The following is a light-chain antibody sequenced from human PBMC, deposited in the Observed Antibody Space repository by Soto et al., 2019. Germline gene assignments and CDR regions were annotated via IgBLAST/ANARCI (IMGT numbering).Light chain of an antibody. V-gene: IGLV1-47*01. CDR2: RDN. J-gene: IGLJ2*01. CDR1: SSNIGSNY. Sequence: QSVLTQPPSASGTPGQRVTISCSGSSSNIGSNYVYWYQQIPGTAPKLLIYRDNQRPSGVPDRSSGSKSGTSASLAISGLRSEDEADYYCAAWDDSLSGVVFGEGTKLTVL. CDR3: AAWDDSLSGVV.